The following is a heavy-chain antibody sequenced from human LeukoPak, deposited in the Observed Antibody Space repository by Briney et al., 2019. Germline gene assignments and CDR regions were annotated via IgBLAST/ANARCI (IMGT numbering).Heavy chain of an antibody. Sequence: GGSLRLSCAASGFNFASQWMHWVRQTPGKGLVWVSRINSGGSGTSYADSVKGRFTISRDNAKNTLYLQMNSLRAEDTAVYYCARGPSSSWPTLDYWGQGTLVAVSS. V-gene: IGHV3-74*01. CDR3: ARGPSSSWPTLDY. CDR2: INSGGSGT. D-gene: IGHD6-13*01. J-gene: IGHJ4*02. CDR1: GFNFASQW.